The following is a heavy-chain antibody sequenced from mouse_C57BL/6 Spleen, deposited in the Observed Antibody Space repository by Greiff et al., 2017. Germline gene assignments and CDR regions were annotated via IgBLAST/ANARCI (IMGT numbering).Heavy chain of an antibody. CDR3: ARNGNYPYYAMDY. V-gene: IGHV2-2*01. J-gene: IGHJ4*01. D-gene: IGHD2-1*01. Sequence: VKLVESGPGLVQPSPSLSITCTVSGFSLTSYGVHWVRQSPGKGLEWLGVIWSGGSTDYNAAFISRLSISKDNSKSQVFFKMNSLQADDTAIYYCARNGNYPYYAMDYWGQGTSVTVSS. CDR1: GFSLTSYG. CDR2: IWSGGST.